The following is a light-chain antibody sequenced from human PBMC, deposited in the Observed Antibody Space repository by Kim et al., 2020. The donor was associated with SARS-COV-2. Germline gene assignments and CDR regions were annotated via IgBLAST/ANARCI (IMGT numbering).Light chain of an antibody. CDR1: QTLLHSSNNKNF. V-gene: IGKV4-1*01. CDR3: QQYYSAPLT. J-gene: IGKJ4*01. CDR2: WAS. Sequence: DIVMTQSPDSLAVSLGERATINCKSSQTLLHSSNNKNFLAWYQQKPRQPPKLLIYWASTRQSGVPDRFSGSGSGTDFTLTISSLQAEDVAVYYCQQYYSAPLTFGGGTKVDIK.